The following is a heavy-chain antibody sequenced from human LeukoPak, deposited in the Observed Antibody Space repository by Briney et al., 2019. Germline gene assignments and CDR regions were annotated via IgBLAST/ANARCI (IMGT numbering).Heavy chain of an antibody. J-gene: IGHJ3*02. CDR1: GYSISSGYY. D-gene: IGHD3-22*01. CDR3: ARGLGDSSGYYENAFDI. CDR2: IYHSGST. Sequence: RSETLSLTCTVSGYSISSGYYWGWIRQPPGKGLEWIGSIYHSGSTYYNPSLKSRVTISVDTSKNQFSLKLSSVTAADTAVYHCARGLGDSSGYYENAFDIWGQGTMVTVSS. V-gene: IGHV4-38-2*02.